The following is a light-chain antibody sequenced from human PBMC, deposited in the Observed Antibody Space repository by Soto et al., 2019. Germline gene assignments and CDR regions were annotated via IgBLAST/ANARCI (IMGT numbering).Light chain of an antibody. J-gene: IGKJ1*01. Sequence: DIQMTQSPSTLSASIGDRVTITCRASQSVDTWLAWYQQKPGKAPKLLIYKASSLQTGVPSRFSGSGSGTEFTLTISSRQPDDFATYYCQHYNDYSRMFGQGNKVEIK. CDR2: KAS. CDR1: QSVDTW. V-gene: IGKV1-5*03. CDR3: QHYNDYSRM.